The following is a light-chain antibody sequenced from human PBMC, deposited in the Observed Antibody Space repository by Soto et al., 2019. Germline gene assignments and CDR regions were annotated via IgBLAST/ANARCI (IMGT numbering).Light chain of an antibody. CDR2: KAS. CDR1: QSISSW. CDR3: QQYKSYPYT. J-gene: IGKJ2*01. V-gene: IGKV1-5*03. Sequence: DIXMTQSPSTLSAFVGDRVIITCRASQSISSWLAWYQQKPGKAPNLLISKASSLESGVPSRFSGSGSGTEFTLTISSLQPEDFATYYCQQYKSYPYTFGQGTKLEIK.